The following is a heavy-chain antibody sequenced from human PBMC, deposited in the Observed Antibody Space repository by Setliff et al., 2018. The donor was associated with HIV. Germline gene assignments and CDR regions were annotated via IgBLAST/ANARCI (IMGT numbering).Heavy chain of an antibody. J-gene: IGHJ4*02. Sequence: GESLKISCAVSGFTFSNYWWSWLRQAPGKGLEWVANIKQDGREQNYVDSVKGRFTISRDNAKNSLYLQMNSLRAEDTAVYYCARVRCGSTDCHWGPGTLVTVSS. CDR1: GFTFSNYW. CDR2: IKQDGREQ. CDR3: ARVRCGSTDCH. V-gene: IGHV3-7*03. D-gene: IGHD2-2*01.